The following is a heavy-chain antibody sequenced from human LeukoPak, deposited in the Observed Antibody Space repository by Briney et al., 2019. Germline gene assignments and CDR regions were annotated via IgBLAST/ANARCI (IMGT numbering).Heavy chain of an antibody. Sequence: GGSLRLSCAASGYTFSSYWMCWVHQAPGKGLEWVANIKQDGSEKYYVDSVKGRFTISRDNAKNSLYLQMNSLRAEDTAVYYCARDFAAAAKGAHWGQGTLVTVSS. CDR1: GYTFSSYW. D-gene: IGHD2-2*01. CDR3: ARDFAAAAKGAH. J-gene: IGHJ4*02. CDR2: IKQDGSEK. V-gene: IGHV3-7*01.